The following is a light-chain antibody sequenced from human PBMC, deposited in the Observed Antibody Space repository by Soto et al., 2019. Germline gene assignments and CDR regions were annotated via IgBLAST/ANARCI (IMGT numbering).Light chain of an antibody. J-gene: IGKJ5*01. V-gene: IGKV1-39*01. CDR1: QSISSY. CDR2: AAS. Sequence: DTQLTRCARARGATVGDRKTSRARASQSISSYLNWCQQKPGKAPKLLIYAASSLQSGVPSRFSGSGSGTVFTLTISSLQPEDFATYYCQQRYSTPHTFGEGTRLEIK. CDR3: QQRYSTPHT.